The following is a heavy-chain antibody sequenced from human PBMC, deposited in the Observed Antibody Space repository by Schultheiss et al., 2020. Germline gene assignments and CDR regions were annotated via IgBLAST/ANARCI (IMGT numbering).Heavy chain of an antibody. J-gene: IGHJ5*02. CDR2: ISISGSTI. Sequence: GGSLRLSCAASGFTFSDYYMSWIRQAPGKGLEWVSYISISGSTIYYADSVKDRFTISRDNAKNSLHLQMNGLRAEDTAVYFCARDMVRGATAPWGQGTLVTVSS. V-gene: IGHV3-11*01. D-gene: IGHD3-10*01. CDR1: GFTFSDYY. CDR3: ARDMVRGATAP.